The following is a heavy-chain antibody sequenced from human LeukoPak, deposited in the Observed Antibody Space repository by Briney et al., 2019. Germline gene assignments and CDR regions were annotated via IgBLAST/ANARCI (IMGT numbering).Heavy chain of an antibody. J-gene: IGHJ1*01. CDR3: ARDLPDQGAN. CDR1: GLTVSSNY. Sequence: PGGSLRLPCAAAGLTVSSNYMSWARQAPGKGLEWVSVMYRSDATYYADSVKGRFTMSRDISKNTVYLQMDSLRSEDTAVYYCARDLPDQGANWGQGTLVIVSS. CDR2: MYRSDAT. D-gene: IGHD1-14*01. V-gene: IGHV3-53*01.